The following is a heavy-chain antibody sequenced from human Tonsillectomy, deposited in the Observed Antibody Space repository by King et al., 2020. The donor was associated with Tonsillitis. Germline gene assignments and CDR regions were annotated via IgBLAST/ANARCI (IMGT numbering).Heavy chain of an antibody. D-gene: IGHD6-13*01. Sequence: QLVQSGGGLVQPGGSLRLSCAASGFTFSSYWMSWVRQAPGKGLEWVANIKQDGSEKYYVYSVKGRYTISRANAKNSLYLQMNSLRAEDTAVYYCARDRGIAAAGTGLYWGQGTLVTVSS. V-gene: IGHV3-7*04. J-gene: IGHJ4*02. CDR3: ARDRGIAAAGTGLY. CDR2: IKQDGSEK. CDR1: GFTFSSYW.